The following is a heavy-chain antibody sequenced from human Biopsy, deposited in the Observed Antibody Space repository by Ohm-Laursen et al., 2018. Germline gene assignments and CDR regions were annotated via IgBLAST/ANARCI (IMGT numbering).Heavy chain of an antibody. CDR2: INQSGST. D-gene: IGHD5-12*01. CDR3: ARGSGYFKLDV. CDR1: GESSSGYF. Sequence: SDTPSLTCAVNGESSSGYFWNWIRQPPGKGLEWIGEINQSGSTKYNPSLKRRATLSADSSNSQFSLRLTSVTAADTAIYYCARGSGYFKLDVWGQGTTVTVSS. J-gene: IGHJ6*02. V-gene: IGHV4-34*01.